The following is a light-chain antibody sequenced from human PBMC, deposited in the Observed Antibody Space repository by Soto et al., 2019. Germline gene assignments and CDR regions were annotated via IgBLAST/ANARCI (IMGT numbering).Light chain of an antibody. V-gene: IGKV3-20*01. CDR3: QQYGSSPPWT. J-gene: IGKJ1*01. CDR2: GAS. CDR1: QSVSSSF. Sequence: EIVLTQSPGTLSLSPGERATLSCRASQSVSSSFLAWYQQKPGQAPRLLIYGASISATGIPDRFSGSGSGTDFTLTISRLEPDDFAVYYCQQYGSSPPWTFGQGTKVEIK.